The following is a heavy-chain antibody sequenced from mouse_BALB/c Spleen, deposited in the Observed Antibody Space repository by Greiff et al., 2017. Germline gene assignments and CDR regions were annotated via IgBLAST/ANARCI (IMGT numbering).Heavy chain of an antibody. V-gene: IGHV5-6-5*01. CDR2: ISSGGST. CDR1: GFTFSSYA. CDR3: ARMDYGSSFAY. J-gene: IGHJ3*01. Sequence: EVKLMESGGGLVKPGGSLKLSCAASGFTFSSYAMSWVRQTPEKRLEWVASISSGGSTYYPDSVKGRFTISRDTARNILYLQMSSLRSEDTAMYYCARMDYGSSFAYWGQGTLVTVSA. D-gene: IGHD1-1*01.